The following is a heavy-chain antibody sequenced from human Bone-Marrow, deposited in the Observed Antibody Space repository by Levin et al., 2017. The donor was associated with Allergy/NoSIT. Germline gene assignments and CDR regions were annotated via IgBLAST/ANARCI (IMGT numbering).Heavy chain of an antibody. J-gene: IGHJ4*02. CDR3: ARIFAGTGSFDY. Sequence: LSLTCAASGFTFSDYYMSWIRQAPGKGLEWVSYISSSSSYTNYADSVKGRFTISRDNAKNSLYLQMNSLRAEDTAVYYCARIFAGTGSFDYWGQGTLVTVSS. V-gene: IGHV3-11*03. D-gene: IGHD1-26*01. CDR2: ISSSSSYT. CDR1: GFTFSDYY.